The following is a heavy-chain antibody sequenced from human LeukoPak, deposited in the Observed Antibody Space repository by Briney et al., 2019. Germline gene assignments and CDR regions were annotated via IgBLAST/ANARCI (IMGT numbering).Heavy chain of an antibody. J-gene: IGHJ4*02. D-gene: IGHD5-12*01. CDR2: IDSSASTT. CDR1: GFTFSSYS. V-gene: IGHV3-48*04. CDR3: ASAHGGSGYDRPFDY. Sequence: PGGSLRLSCAASGFTFSSYSMNWVRQVPGKGLEWVSYIDSSASTTYYAGSVQGRFTISRDNAKNSLYLQMRSLRVEDTAFYYCASAHGGSGYDRPFDYWGQGTLVIVSS.